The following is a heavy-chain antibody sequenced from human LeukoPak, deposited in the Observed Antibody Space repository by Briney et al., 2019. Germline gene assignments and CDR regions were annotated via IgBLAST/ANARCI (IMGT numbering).Heavy chain of an antibody. Sequence: GGSLRLSCVASAFTFKTYTLNWVRQTPGEGLEWVSYISTAGNLINYADSVRGRFTISRDNAKNSLYLYMNSLTPEDTAVYYCARTVEGHFDFRGQGTLVTVSS. V-gene: IGHV3-21*01. CDR2: ISTAGNLI. CDR1: AFTFKTYT. J-gene: IGHJ4*02. D-gene: IGHD5-24*01. CDR3: ARTVEGHFDF.